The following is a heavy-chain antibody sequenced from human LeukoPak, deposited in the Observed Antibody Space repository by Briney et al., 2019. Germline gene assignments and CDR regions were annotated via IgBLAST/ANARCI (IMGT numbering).Heavy chain of an antibody. CDR1: GYTFTSYT. V-gene: IGHV1-69*06. J-gene: IGHJ3*02. CDR2: IIPIFNTA. D-gene: IGHD3-9*01. CDR3: ASDILTGYYNEVVDAFDI. Sequence: SVKVSCKASGYTFTSYTIIWVRQAPGQGLEWMGGIIPIFNTANYAQEFQGRVTITADKSTSTAYMELSSLRSEDTAVYYCASDILTGYYNEVVDAFDIWGQGTMVTVSS.